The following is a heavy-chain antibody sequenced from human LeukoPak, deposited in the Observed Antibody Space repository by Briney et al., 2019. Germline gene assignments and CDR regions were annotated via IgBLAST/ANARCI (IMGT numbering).Heavy chain of an antibody. CDR3: ARGRVSAFDI. CDR1: GDSVSSNSVA. D-gene: IGHD2-8*01. Sequence: SQTLSLTCAISGDSVSSNSVAWNWIRQSPSRGPEWLGRTYHRSKWYIDYADSVKSRITISPDTSKNQFSLQLSSMTPEDTAIYYCARGRVSAFDIWGQGTMVTVSS. CDR2: TYHRSKWYI. J-gene: IGHJ3*02. V-gene: IGHV6-1*01.